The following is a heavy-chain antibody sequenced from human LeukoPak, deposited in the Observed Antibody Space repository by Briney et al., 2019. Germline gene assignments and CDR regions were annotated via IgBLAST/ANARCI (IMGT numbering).Heavy chain of an antibody. Sequence: SETLSLTCTVSGVSISSGGYYWSWIRQHPGKGLEWIGYISYSGSTYYNPSLKSRVTISVDTSKNQFSLNLSSLTAADTAVYYCARGHSIAVAGAFDYWGQGTLVTVSS. CDR2: ISYSGST. V-gene: IGHV4-31*03. D-gene: IGHD6-19*01. CDR3: ARGHSIAVAGAFDY. CDR1: GVSISSGGYY. J-gene: IGHJ4*02.